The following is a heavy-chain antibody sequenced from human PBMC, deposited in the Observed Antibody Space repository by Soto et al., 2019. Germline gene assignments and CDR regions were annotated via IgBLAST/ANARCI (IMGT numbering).Heavy chain of an antibody. V-gene: IGHV3-66*01. J-gene: IGHJ4*02. CDR1: GFTVNSIH. D-gene: IGHD4-17*01. CDR2: MYSGVGT. CDR3: ARTVIRYYIDY. Sequence: GGSLRLSCAASGFTVNSIHMGWVRQAPGKGLEWVSFMYSGVGTYYTDSVKGRFTISRDNSENTLCFEMNSLRDEDTAVYYCARTVIRYYIDYWGQGALVTVSS.